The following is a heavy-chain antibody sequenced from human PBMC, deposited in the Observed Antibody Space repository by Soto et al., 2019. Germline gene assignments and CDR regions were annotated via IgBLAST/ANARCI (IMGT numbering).Heavy chain of an antibody. CDR2: ISPSDSET. CDR3: ASASQGGSLGPPPDY. CDR1: GYIFTSYW. J-gene: IGHJ4*02. D-gene: IGHD3-16*01. Sequence: GESLKISCKTSGYIFTSYWIGWVRQKPGKGLEWMGIISPSDSETRYSPSFQGQVIISADRSISTASLEWSSLKASDSAIYYCASASQGGSLGPPPDYWGQGTLVTVSS. V-gene: IGHV5-51*01.